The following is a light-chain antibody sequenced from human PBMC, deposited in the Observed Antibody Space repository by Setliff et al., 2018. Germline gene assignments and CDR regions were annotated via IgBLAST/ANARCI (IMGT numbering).Light chain of an antibody. Sequence: ALTQPASVSGSPGQSITISCTGTSSDVGAYNYVSWYQQHPGKAPKVMIYDVSNRPSGVSNRFSGSKSGNTASLTISGLQADDEADYYCFSYTTSTAWVFGGGTKVTVL. CDR1: SSDVGAYNY. J-gene: IGLJ3*02. CDR3: FSYTTSTAWV. V-gene: IGLV2-14*01. CDR2: DVS.